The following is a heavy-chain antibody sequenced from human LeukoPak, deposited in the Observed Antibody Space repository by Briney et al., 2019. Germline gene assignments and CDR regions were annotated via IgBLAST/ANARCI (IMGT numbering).Heavy chain of an antibody. V-gene: IGHV3-43*01. Sequence: QTGGSLRLSCAASGFTFDDYTMHWVRQAPGKGLEWVSLISWDGGSTYYADSVKGRFTISRDNSKNSLYLQMNSLRTEDTALYYCAKDNYTDYYYGMDVWGQGTTVTVSS. D-gene: IGHD4-11*01. J-gene: IGHJ6*02. CDR1: GFTFDDYT. CDR2: ISWDGGST. CDR3: AKDNYTDYYYGMDV.